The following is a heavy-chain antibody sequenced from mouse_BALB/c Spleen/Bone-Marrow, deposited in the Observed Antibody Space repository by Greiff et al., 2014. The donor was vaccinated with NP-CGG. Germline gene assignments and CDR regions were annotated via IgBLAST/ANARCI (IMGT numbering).Heavy chain of an antibody. D-gene: IGHD3-2*02. CDR3: TRSGYGNYYAMDY. V-gene: IGHV1S127*01. CDR2: IGPSDSYT. CDR1: GYTFTSYW. Sequence: QVQLQQSGAELVKPGASVKMSCKASGYTFTSYWMHWVKQRPGQGLEWIGVIGPSDSYTSYNQKFKGKATLTVDTSSSTAYMQLSSLTSEDSAVYYCTRSGYGNYYAMDYWGQGTSVTVSS. J-gene: IGHJ4*01.